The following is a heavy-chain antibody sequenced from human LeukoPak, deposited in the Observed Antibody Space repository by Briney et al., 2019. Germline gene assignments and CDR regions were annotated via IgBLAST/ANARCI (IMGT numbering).Heavy chain of an antibody. V-gene: IGHV3-7*01. CDR1: GFTFSNYW. D-gene: IGHD2-2*01. J-gene: IGHJ4*02. Sequence: GGSLRLSCAASGFTFSNYWMSWVRQAPGKGLEWVANIKQDGSDKNYVESVKGRFTISRDKVKNSLYLQMNSLRGDDTAVYYWARDGLPVALDKWGQGTLVTVSS. CDR2: IKQDGSDK. CDR3: ARDGLPVALDK.